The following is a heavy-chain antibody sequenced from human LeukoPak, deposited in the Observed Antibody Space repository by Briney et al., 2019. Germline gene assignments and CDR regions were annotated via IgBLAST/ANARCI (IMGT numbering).Heavy chain of an antibody. Sequence: SGGSLRLSCAASGFTFSSYAMSWVRQAPGKGLEWVSAISGSGGSTYYADSVKGRFTISRDNSKNTLYLQMNSLRAEDTAVYYCAKVCSGSYYAFDIWGPGTMVTVSS. J-gene: IGHJ3*02. D-gene: IGHD1-26*01. V-gene: IGHV3-23*01. CDR1: GFTFSSYA. CDR3: AKVCSGSYYAFDI. CDR2: ISGSGGST.